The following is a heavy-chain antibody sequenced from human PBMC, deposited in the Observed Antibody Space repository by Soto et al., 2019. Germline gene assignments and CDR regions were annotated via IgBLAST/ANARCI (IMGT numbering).Heavy chain of an antibody. Sequence: PSETLSLTCTLSGGCISRYSWSWIRQPTGKGLEWIGYIYYSGSTNYNPSLKSRVTISVDTSKNQFSLKLSSVTAADTAVYYCARSGLLRSYSSSWYVAFDIWGQGTMVTVSS. CDR1: GGCISRYS. J-gene: IGHJ3*02. D-gene: IGHD6-13*01. CDR2: IYYSGST. CDR3: ARSGLLRSYSSSWYVAFDI. V-gene: IGHV4-59*01.